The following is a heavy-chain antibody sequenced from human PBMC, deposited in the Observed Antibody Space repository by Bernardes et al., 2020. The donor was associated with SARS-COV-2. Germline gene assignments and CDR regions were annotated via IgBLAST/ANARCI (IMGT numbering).Heavy chain of an antibody. CDR2: IKGDGSQI. D-gene: IGHD5-12*01. CDR3: ARELTIMGMDI. Sequence: GGSLRLSRAASGFTFSSYWMSWVRQAPGKGLEWVANIKGDGSQIGSVDSVRGRFTISRDNARNLLYLQMNSLRPEDTAVYYCARELTIMGMDIWGHGTTVKVSS. J-gene: IGHJ6*02. CDR1: GFTFSSYW. V-gene: IGHV3-7*01.